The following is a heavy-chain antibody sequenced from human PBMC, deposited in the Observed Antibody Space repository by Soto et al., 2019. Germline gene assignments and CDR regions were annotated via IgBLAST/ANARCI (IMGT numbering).Heavy chain of an antibody. CDR1: GFIFSGSA. CDR3: TGYNDGWALGY. V-gene: IGHV3-73*02. Sequence: EVQLVESGGGLVQPGGSLKLSCAASGFIFSGSAMHWVRQASGKGLEWVGRIRSRANNYATSYAASVKGRFTISRDDSKNTLYLQMNSLTTEDTAVYYCTGYNDGWALGYWGQGTLVTVSS. J-gene: IGHJ4*02. D-gene: IGHD3-10*01. CDR2: IRSRANNYAT.